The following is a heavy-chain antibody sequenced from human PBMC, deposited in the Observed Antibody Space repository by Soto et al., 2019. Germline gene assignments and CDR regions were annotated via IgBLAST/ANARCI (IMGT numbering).Heavy chain of an antibody. CDR3: ARMSATGTRWFDP. D-gene: IGHD6-13*01. Sequence: QVQLQESGPGLVKPSQTLSLTCTVSGGSFSSGAYHWSSVRQHPGQGLEWIASISYRGITYSNPSLRSRVSMSVDTSKNQVSLNLTSVTAADTAVYHCARMSATGTRWFDPGGQGTLVTVSS. J-gene: IGHJ5*02. V-gene: IGHV4-31*03. CDR1: GGSFSSGAYH. CDR2: ISYRGIT.